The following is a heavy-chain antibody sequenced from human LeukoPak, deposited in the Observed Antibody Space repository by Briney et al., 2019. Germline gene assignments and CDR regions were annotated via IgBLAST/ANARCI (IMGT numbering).Heavy chain of an antibody. CDR1: GFTFDDYA. CDR3: AKTNGYYDY. CDR2: ISWNSGSI. Sequence: GRSLRLSCAASGFTFDDYAMHWVRQAPGKGLEWVSGISWNSGSIDYADSVKGRFTISRDNAKNSLYLQMNSLRAEGTAVYYCAKTNGYYDYWGQGTLVAVSS. V-gene: IGHV3-9*01. D-gene: IGHD3-22*01. J-gene: IGHJ4*02.